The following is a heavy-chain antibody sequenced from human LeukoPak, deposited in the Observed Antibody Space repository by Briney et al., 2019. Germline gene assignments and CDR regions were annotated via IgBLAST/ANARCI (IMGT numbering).Heavy chain of an antibody. CDR1: GGSISSYY. CDR2: IYYSGST. Sequence: PSETLSLTCTVSGGSISSYYWSWIRQPPGKGLEWIGYIYYSGSTNYNPSLKSRVTISVDTSKNQFSLKLSSVTAADTAVYYCVRGVDYWGQGTLVTVSS. J-gene: IGHJ4*02. CDR3: VRGVDY. V-gene: IGHV4-59*01.